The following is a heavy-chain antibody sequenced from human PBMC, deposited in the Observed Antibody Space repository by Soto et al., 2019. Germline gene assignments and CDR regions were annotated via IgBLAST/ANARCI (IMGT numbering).Heavy chain of an antibody. V-gene: IGHV1-69*08. J-gene: IGHJ4*02. CDR3: AREEYSGYDWDDPSKIDY. CDR1: GGTFSSYT. D-gene: IGHD5-12*01. CDR2: IIPILGIA. Sequence: QVQLVQSGAEVKKPGSSVKVSCKASGGTFSSYTISWVRQAPGQGLEWMGRIIPILGIANYAQKFQGRVTITADKSTSPAYMELSSLRSEDTAVYYCAREEYSGYDWDDPSKIDYWGQGTLVTVSS.